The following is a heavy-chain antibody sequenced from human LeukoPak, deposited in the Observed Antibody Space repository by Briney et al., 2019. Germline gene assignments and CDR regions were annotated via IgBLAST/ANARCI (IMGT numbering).Heavy chain of an antibody. CDR3: AGYDSSGYGYY. V-gene: IGHV4-59*01. J-gene: IGHJ4*02. D-gene: IGHD3-22*01. CDR2: IYYSGST. CDR1: GGSISSYY. Sequence: SETLSLTCTVPGGSISSYYWSWIRQPPGKGLEWIGYIYYSGSTSYNPSLKSRVTISVDTSKNQFSLKLSSVTAVDTAMYYCAGYDSSGYGYYWGQGTLVTVSS.